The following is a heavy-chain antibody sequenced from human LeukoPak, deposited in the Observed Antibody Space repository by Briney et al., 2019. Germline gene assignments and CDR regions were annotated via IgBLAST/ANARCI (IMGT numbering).Heavy chain of an antibody. CDR1: GFTFSDYY. V-gene: IGHV3-11*04. CDR3: AKTAYGYSSGWYSAFDP. D-gene: IGHD6-19*01. J-gene: IGHJ5*02. Sequence: GGSLRLSCAASGFTFSDYYMSWIRQAPGKGLEWVSYISSSGSTIYYADSVKGRFTISRDNSKNTLYLQMNSLRAEDTAVYYCAKTAYGYSSGWYSAFDPWGQGTLVTVSS. CDR2: ISSSGSTI.